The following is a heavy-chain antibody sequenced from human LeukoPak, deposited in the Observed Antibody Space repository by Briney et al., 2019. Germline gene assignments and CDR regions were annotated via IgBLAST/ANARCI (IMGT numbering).Heavy chain of an antibody. Sequence: HPGGSLRLSCAASGFTFSSYAMSWVRQAPGKGLEWVSAISGSGGSTYYADSVKGRFTISRDNSKNTLYLQMNSLRAEDTAVYYCAKASLMDYYGSGPSEPYYYGMDVWGQGTTVTVSS. V-gene: IGHV3-23*01. CDR1: GFTFSSYA. CDR3: AKASLMDYYGSGPSEPYYYGMDV. J-gene: IGHJ6*02. D-gene: IGHD3-10*01. CDR2: ISGSGGST.